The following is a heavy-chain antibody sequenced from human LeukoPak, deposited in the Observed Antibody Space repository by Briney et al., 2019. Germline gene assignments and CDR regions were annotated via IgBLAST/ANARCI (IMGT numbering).Heavy chain of an antibody. Sequence: SETLSLTCTVSGGSISSYYWSWIRQPPGKGLEWIGYTYYSGSTNYNPSLKSRVTISVDTSKNQFSLKLTSVTAADTAVYYCCGSGWFAGPFGYWGQGALVTVSS. CDR3: CGSGWFAGPFGY. V-gene: IGHV4-59*12. CDR2: TYYSGST. D-gene: IGHD6-19*01. CDR1: GGSISSYY. J-gene: IGHJ4*02.